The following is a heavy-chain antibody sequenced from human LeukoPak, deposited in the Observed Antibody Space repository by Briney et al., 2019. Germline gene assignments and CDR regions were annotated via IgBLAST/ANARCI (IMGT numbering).Heavy chain of an antibody. V-gene: IGHV3-15*07. CDR2: VKSKNDGGTV. D-gene: IGHD3-16*01. CDR3: TSIVLGGICDH. Sequence: GGSLRLSCAASGFNFSYTWMNWVRQVPGKGLEWVGRVKSKNDGGTVDYAATVKGRFTISRDDSRNMLSLQMSSLKAEDTAVYYCTSIVLGGICDHWGQGILVTVSS. CDR1: GFNFSYTW. J-gene: IGHJ4*02.